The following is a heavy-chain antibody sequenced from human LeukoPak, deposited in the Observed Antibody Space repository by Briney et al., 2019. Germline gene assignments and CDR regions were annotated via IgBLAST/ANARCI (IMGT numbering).Heavy chain of an antibody. D-gene: IGHD4-11*01. CDR3: ASADSNYFDY. V-gene: IGHV1-69*13. CDR1: GGTFSSYA. Sequence: SVKVSCKASGGTFSSYAISWVRQAPGQGLEWLGGIIPIFGAANYAQKFQGRVTITADESTSTAYMELSSLRSEDTAVYYCASADSNYFDYWGQGTLVTVSS. CDR2: IIPIFGAA. J-gene: IGHJ4*02.